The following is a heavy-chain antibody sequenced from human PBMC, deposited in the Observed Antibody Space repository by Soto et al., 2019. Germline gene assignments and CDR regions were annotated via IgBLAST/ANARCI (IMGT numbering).Heavy chain of an antibody. CDR2: IYYSGST. V-gene: IGHV4-59*08. D-gene: IGHD2-2*01. CDR1: GGSISSYY. Sequence: SETLSLTCTVSGGSISSYYWSWIRQPPGKGLEWIGYIYYSGSTNYNPSLKSRVTISVDTSKNQFSLKLSSVTAADTAVYYCARHVVPAANYFAYWGQGTLVTVSS. CDR3: ARHVVPAANYFAY. J-gene: IGHJ4*02.